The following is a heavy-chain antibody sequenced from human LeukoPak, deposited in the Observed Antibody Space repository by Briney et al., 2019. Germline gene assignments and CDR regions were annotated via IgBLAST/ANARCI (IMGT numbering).Heavy chain of an antibody. D-gene: IGHD1-26*01. CDR2: ISWDGGST. J-gene: IGHJ4*02. CDR1: GFTFEDYA. V-gene: IGHV3-43D*04. Sequence: PGGSLRLSCAASGFTFEDYAMHCVRQAPGKVLEWVSLISWDGGSTYYADSVKGRFTISRDNSKNSLYLQMNSLRAEDSALYYCAKDGGHYSGRYYIDYWDQGTVVTVSS. CDR3: AKDGGHYSGRYYIDY.